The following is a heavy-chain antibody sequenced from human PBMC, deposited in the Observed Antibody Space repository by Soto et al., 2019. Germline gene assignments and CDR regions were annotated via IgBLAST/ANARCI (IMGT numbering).Heavy chain of an antibody. V-gene: IGHV2-26*01. CDR2: IFSNDEK. CDR3: ARIRNNYGDYQNWFDP. D-gene: IGHD4-17*01. Sequence: QVTLKESGPVLVKPTETLTLTCTVSGFSRSNARMGVSWIRQPPGKALEWLAHIFSNDEKSSSTSLKSRLTISKDTSKSQVVLTRTNMDPVDTATYDCARIRNNYGDYQNWFDPWGQGTLVTVSS. CDR1: GFSRSNARMG. J-gene: IGHJ5*02.